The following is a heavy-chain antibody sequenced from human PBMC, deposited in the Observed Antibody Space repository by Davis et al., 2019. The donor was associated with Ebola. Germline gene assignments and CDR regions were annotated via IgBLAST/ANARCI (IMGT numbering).Heavy chain of an antibody. CDR3: ARGPYSSGWSEFDY. Sequence: SETLSLTCAVYGGSFSGYYWSWIRQPPGKGLEWIGYIYYSGSTNYNPSLKSRVTISVDTSKNQFSLKLSSVTAADTAVYYCARGPYSSGWSEFDYWGQGTLVTVSS. J-gene: IGHJ4*02. CDR2: IYYSGST. D-gene: IGHD6-19*01. V-gene: IGHV4-59*01. CDR1: GGSFSGYY.